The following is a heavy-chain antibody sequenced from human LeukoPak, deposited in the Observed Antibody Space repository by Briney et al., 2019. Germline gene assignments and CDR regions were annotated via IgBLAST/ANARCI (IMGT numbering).Heavy chain of an antibody. J-gene: IGHJ4*02. CDR1: GFTFSSYA. CDR3: AKDLHYYDSSGYYLY. V-gene: IGHV3-23*01. D-gene: IGHD3-22*01. CDR2: ISGSGGST. Sequence: GGSLRLSCAASGFTFSSYAMSWVRQAPGKGLEWVSAISGSGGSTYYADSVKGRFTISRDNSKNTLYLQMNSLRAEDTAVYYCAKDLHYYDSSGYYLYWGQGTLVTVSS.